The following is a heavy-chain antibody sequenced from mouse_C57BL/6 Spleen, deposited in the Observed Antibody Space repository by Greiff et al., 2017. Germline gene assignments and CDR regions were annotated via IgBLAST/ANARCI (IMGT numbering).Heavy chain of an antibody. J-gene: IGHJ2*01. D-gene: IGHD4-1*01. CDR3: TWNWNYFDY. CDR2: IRNKANNHAT. CDR1: GFTFSDAW. V-gene: IGHV6-6*01. Sequence: EVMLVESGGGLVQPGGSMKLSCAASGFTFSDAWMDWVRQSPEKGLEWVAEIRNKANNHATYYAESVKGRFTISRDDFKSSVYLEMNSLRAEDTCIYFCTWNWNYFDYWGQGTTLTVSS.